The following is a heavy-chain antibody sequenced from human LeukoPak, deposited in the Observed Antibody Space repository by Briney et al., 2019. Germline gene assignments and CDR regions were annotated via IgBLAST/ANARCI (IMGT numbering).Heavy chain of an antibody. D-gene: IGHD4-17*01. Sequence: SETLSLTCTVSGGSISSGSYYWSWIRQPAGKGLEWIGRIYTSGSTNYNPSLKSRVTISVDTSKNQFSLKLSSVTAADTAVYYYARITHRYGDLDYWGQGTLVTVSS. CDR1: GGSISSGSYY. V-gene: IGHV4-61*02. CDR2: IYTSGST. J-gene: IGHJ4*02. CDR3: ARITHRYGDLDY.